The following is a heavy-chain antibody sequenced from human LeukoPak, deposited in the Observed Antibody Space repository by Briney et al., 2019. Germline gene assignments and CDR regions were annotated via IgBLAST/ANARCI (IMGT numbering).Heavy chain of an antibody. CDR2: IKQDGSEK. J-gene: IGHJ4*02. CDR1: GFTFSSYG. D-gene: IGHD5-12*01. Sequence: QTGGSLRLSCAASGFTFSSYGMHWVRQAPGKGLEWVANIKQDGSEKYYVDSVKGRFTISRDSAKNSLYLQMNSLRAEDTAVYYCAREEGGYDLGESGGSFDYWGQGTLVTVSS. V-gene: IGHV3-7*01. CDR3: AREEGGYDLGESGGSFDY.